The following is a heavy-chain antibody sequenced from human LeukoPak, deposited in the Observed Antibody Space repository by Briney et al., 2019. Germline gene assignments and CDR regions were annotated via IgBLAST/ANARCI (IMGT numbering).Heavy chain of an antibody. Sequence: ETLSLTCAVYGGSFSGYYWSWIRQPPGKGLEWIGSIYYSGSTYYNPSLKSRVTISVDTSKNQFSLRLSSVTAADTAVYYCARVGGQGYSGYDWVYYYMDVWGKGTTVTISS. CDR2: IYYSGST. CDR3: ARVGGQGYSGYDWVYYYMDV. J-gene: IGHJ6*03. V-gene: IGHV4-34*01. D-gene: IGHD5-12*01. CDR1: GGSFSGYY.